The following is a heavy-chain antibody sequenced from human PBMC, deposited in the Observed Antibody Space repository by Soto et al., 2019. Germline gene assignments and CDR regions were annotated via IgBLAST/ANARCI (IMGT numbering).Heavy chain of an antibody. CDR2: IYYSGST. CDR3: ATGGYCSGGSCPGYYFDY. CDR1: GGSISSGGYY. J-gene: IGHJ4*02. D-gene: IGHD2-15*01. V-gene: IGHV4-31*03. Sequence: QVQLQESGPGLVKPSQTLSLTCTVSGGSISSGGYYWSWIRQHPGKGLEWIGYIYYSGSTYYNPSLKSRVTISVDTSKNQFSLKLSAVTAADTAVYYCATGGYCSGGSCPGYYFDYWGQGTLVTVSS.